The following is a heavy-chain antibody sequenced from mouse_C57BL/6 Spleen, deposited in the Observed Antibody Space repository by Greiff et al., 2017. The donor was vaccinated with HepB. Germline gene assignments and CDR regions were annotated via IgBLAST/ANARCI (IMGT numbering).Heavy chain of an antibody. CDR2: IYPGSGNT. J-gene: IGHJ2*01. CDR3: ASTGFDY. V-gene: IGHV1-76*01. CDR1: GYTFTDYY. D-gene: IGHD4-1*01. Sequence: VKLMESGAELVRPGASVKLSCKASGYTFTDYYINWVKQRPGQGLEWIARIYPGSGNTYYNEKFKGKATLTAEKSSSTAYMQLSSLTSEDSAVYFCASTGFDYWGQGTTLTVSS.